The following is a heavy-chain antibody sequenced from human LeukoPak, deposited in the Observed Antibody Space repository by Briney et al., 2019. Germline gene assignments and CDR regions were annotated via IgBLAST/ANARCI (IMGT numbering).Heavy chain of an antibody. CDR3: LRDLNWSLDQ. J-gene: IGHJ4*02. Sequence: GGSPRLSCAASGFTFSNYMMHWVRQAPGKGLVWVSRIKSDGITITYADSVKGRFTISRDNAKNTLYLQMNSLRAEDTAVYYCLRDLNWSLDQWGQGTLVTVSS. D-gene: IGHD1-20*01. CDR2: IKSDGITI. CDR1: GFTFSNYM. V-gene: IGHV3-74*01.